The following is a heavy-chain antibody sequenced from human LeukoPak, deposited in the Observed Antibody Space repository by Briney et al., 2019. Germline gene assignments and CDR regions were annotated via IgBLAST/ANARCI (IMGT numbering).Heavy chain of an antibody. CDR1: GFTFSSYA. CDR2: ISNRGGST. D-gene: IGHD3-10*01. V-gene: IGHV3-23*01. Sequence: GGSLRLSCAASGFTFSSYAMSWVRQDPGKGLEWLSVISNRGGSTFYADSVKGRFTISRDNSKNTLYLQMNSLRAEDTAVYYCAKRASGSGTSLYYFDYWGQGTLVTVSS. J-gene: IGHJ4*02. CDR3: AKRASGSGTSLYYFDY.